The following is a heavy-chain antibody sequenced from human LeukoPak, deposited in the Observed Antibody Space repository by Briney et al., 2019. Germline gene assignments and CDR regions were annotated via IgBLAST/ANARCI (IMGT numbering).Heavy chain of an antibody. D-gene: IGHD2-2*01. CDR1: GGSISSGGYY. J-gene: IGHJ4*02. Sequence: PSETLSLTCTVSGGSISSGGYYWSWIRQHPGKGLEWLGYIYYSGSTYYNPSLKSRVTISVDTSKNQFSLKLSSVTAADTAVYYCAREVPAASPHFDYWGQGTLVTVSS. V-gene: IGHV4-31*03. CDR2: IYYSGST. CDR3: AREVPAASPHFDY.